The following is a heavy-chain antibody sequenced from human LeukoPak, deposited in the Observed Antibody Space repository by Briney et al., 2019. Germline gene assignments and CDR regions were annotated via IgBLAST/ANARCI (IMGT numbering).Heavy chain of an antibody. CDR1: GGSISSGGYY. D-gene: IGHD2/OR15-2a*01. CDR3: ARDPPILSSRGIGLPDY. V-gene: IGHV4-31*03. CDR2: IYYSGST. Sequence: SETLSLTCTVSGGSISSGGYYWSWIRQHPGKGLEWIGYIYYSGSTYYNPSLKSRVTISVDTSKNQFSLKLSSVTAADTAVYYCARDPPILSSRGIGLPDYWGQGTLVTVSS. J-gene: IGHJ4*02.